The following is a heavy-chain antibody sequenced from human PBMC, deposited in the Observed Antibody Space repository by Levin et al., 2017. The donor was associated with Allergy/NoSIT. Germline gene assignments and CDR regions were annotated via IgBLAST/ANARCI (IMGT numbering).Heavy chain of an antibody. J-gene: IGHJ3*02. V-gene: IGHV6-1*01. Sequence: SQTLSLTCAISGDSVSSNSAAWNWIRQSPSRGLEWLGRTYYRSKWYNDYAVSVKSRITINPDTSKNQFSLQLNSVIPEDTAVYYCARAPNTLYSSSWFGAFDIWGQGTMVTVSS. CDR3: ARAPNTLYSSSWFGAFDI. D-gene: IGHD6-13*01. CDR1: GDSVSSNSAA. CDR2: TYYRSKWYN.